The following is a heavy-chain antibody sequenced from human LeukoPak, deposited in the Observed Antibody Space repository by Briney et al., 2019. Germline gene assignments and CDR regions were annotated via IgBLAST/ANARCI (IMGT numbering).Heavy chain of an antibody. CDR3: AKLFESGTYNNFFHY. CDR1: GFNFCSYG. D-gene: IGHD3-10*01. CDR2: ITATSSST. J-gene: IGHJ4*02. Sequence: WGALRLSCAAPGFNFCSYGMGWVRPGPGEGAELVSAITATSSSTHDADSVQGRFTISRDNSKNTLYLQMNSLRPEDTAIYYCAKLFESGTYNNFFHYWGQGTLVTVFS. V-gene: IGHV3-23*01.